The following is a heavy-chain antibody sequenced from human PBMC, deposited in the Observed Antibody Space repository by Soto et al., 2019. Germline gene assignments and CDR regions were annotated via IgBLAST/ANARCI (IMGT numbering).Heavy chain of an antibody. CDR2: IIPIFGTA. J-gene: IGHJ5*02. CDR3: ASTVMKNYDFWSGYYNWFDP. Sequence: SVKVSCKASGGTFSSYAISWVRQAPGQGLEWMGGIIPIFGTANYAQKFQGRVTITADKSTSTAYMELSSLRSEDAAVYYCASTVMKNYDFWSGYYNWFDPWGQGTLVTVSS. V-gene: IGHV1-69*06. D-gene: IGHD3-3*01. CDR1: GGTFSSYA.